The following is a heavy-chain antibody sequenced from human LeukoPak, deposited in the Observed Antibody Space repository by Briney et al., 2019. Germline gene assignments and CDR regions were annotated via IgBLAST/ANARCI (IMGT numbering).Heavy chain of an antibody. CDR1: GGSISSYY. J-gene: IGHJ4*02. CDR3: ARGSYSVDY. CDR2: IYYSGST. V-gene: IGHV4-59*01. D-gene: IGHD1-26*01. Sequence: SETLSLTCTVSGGSISSYYWSWLRQPPGKGLEWIGYIYYSGSTNYNPSLKSRVTISVDRSMIQFSLKLSSVTAADTAVYYCARGSYSVDYGGQGTLVTVSP.